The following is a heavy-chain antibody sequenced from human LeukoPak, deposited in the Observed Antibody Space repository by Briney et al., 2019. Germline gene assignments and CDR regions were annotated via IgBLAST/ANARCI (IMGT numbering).Heavy chain of an antibody. V-gene: IGHV3-64D*06. CDR3: VMSLGGDPYADAFDI. CDR2: ISSNGGST. Sequence: PGGSLRLSCSASGFTFSSYAMHWVRQAPGKGLEYVSAISSNGGSTYYADSVKGRFTISRDNSKNTLYLQMSSLRAEDTAVYYCVMSLGGDPYADAFDIWGQGTMVTVSS. J-gene: IGHJ3*02. D-gene: IGHD1-26*01. CDR1: GFTFSSYA.